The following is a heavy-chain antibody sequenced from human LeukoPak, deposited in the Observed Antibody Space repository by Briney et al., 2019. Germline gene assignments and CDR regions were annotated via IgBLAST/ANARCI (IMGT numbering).Heavy chain of an antibody. CDR2: TSGSGGST. CDR1: GFTFSSYA. CDR3: AKDILCSGGSCYSFDY. Sequence: GGSLRLSCAASGFTFSSYAMSWVRQAPGKGLEWVSATSGSGGSTYYADSVKGRFTISRDNSKNTLYLQMNSLRAEDTAVYYCAKDILCSGGSCYSFDYWGQGTLVTVSS. D-gene: IGHD2-15*01. J-gene: IGHJ4*02. V-gene: IGHV3-23*01.